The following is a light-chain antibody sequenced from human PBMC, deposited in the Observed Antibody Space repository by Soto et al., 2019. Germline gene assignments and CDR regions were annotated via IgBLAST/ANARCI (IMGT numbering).Light chain of an antibody. Sequence: EIVLTQSPGTLSLSPGERATLSCRASQSVSSSYLAWYQQKPGQAPRLLIYGASSRATGIPDRFSGSGSGTDFTLTISRLETENFAVYYCQQRSNWPPITFGQGTRLDIK. CDR2: GAS. J-gene: IGKJ5*01. CDR1: QSVSSSY. V-gene: IGKV3D-20*02. CDR3: QQRSNWPPIT.